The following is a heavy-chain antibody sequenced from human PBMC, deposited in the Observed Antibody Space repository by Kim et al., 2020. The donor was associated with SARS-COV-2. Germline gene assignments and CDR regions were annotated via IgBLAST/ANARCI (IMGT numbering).Heavy chain of an antibody. D-gene: IGHD2-2*01. V-gene: IGHV3-74*01. CDR2: INSDGSST. Sequence: GGSLRLSCAASGFTFSSYWMHWVRQAPGKGLVWVSRINSDGSSTAYADSVKGRFTTSRDNAKNTLYLQVNSLRAEDTAMYYCSRGPYPGVSDYWGQGTLVTVSS. J-gene: IGHJ4*02. CDR1: GFTFSSYW. CDR3: SRGPYPGVSDY.